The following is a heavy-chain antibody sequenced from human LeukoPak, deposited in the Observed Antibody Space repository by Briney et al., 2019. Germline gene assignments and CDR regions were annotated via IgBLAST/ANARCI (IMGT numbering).Heavy chain of an antibody. V-gene: IGHV3-23*01. D-gene: IGHD3-22*01. CDR2: ISGSGGST. J-gene: IGHJ4*02. CDR3: AKAPPYYYDSSGYFGY. Sequence: QPGGSLRLSCAASGFTFSSYAMSWVRQAPGKGLEWVSAISGSGGSTYYADSVKGRFTISRDNSKNTLYLQMNSLRAEDTAVYYCAKAPPYYYDSSGYFGYWGQGTLVTVSS. CDR1: GFTFSSYA.